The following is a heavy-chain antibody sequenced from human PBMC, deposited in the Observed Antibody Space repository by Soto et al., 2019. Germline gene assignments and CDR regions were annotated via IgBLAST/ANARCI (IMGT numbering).Heavy chain of an antibody. J-gene: IGHJ6*02. CDR3: ARETGSYNWNDGLIDV. CDR2: IDTGSTYI. CDR1: GFSFSSFT. Sequence: EVQLVESGGGLVKPGGSLRLSCAASGFSFSSFTMNWVRQAPGKGLEWVSSIDTGSTYIYYADSGTGRFTISRDNAKKLVYLQMNSLRAADTAVYYCARETGSYNWNDGLIDVWGQGTTVPVSS. D-gene: IGHD1-20*01. V-gene: IGHV3-21*02.